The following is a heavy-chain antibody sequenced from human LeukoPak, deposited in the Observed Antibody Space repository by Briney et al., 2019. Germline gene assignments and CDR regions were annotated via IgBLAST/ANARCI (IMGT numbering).Heavy chain of an antibody. CDR3: ARVEQDNWFDP. CDR2: VDPEDGET. Sequence: ASVKVSCKVSGYTFTDYYMHWVQQAPGKGLEWMGLVDPEDGETIYAEKFQGRVTITADTSTDTAYMELSSLRSEDTAVYYCARVEQDNWFDPWGQGTLVTVSS. CDR1: GYTFTDYY. J-gene: IGHJ5*02. V-gene: IGHV1-69-2*01. D-gene: IGHD5-24*01.